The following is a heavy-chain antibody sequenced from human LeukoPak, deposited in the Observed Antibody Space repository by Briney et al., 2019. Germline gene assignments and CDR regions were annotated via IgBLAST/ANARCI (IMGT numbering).Heavy chain of an antibody. D-gene: IGHD3-3*01. V-gene: IGHV3-15*01. Sequence: PGGSLRLPCAASGFTFDDYGMSWVRQAPGKGLEWVGRIKSKTDGGTTDYAAPVKGRFTISRDDSKNTLYLQMNSLKTEDTAVYYCTTDWRYYDFWSGYVIDYWGQGTLVTVSS. J-gene: IGHJ4*02. CDR2: IKSKTDGGTT. CDR3: TTDWRYYDFWSGYVIDY. CDR1: GFTFDDYG.